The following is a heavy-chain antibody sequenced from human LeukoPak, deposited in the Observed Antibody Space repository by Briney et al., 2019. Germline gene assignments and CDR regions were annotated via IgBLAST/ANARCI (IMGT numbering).Heavy chain of an antibody. J-gene: IGHJ4*02. CDR2: VKSKTDGGTT. D-gene: IGHD1-1*01. Sequence: GGSLRLSCAAFGFTFSKAWMSWVRQAPGKGLEWVGRVKSKTDGGTTDYAAPVKGRFTISRDDSKNTLDLQMNSLKTEDTAVYYCSTGTGRTDFDYWGQGTLVTVSS. CDR3: STGTGRTDFDY. V-gene: IGHV3-15*01. CDR1: GFTFSKAW.